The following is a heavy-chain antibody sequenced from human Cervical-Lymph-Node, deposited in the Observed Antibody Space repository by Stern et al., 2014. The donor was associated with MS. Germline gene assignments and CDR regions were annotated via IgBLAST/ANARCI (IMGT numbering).Heavy chain of an antibody. CDR1: GGTFSSYA. J-gene: IGHJ5*02. V-gene: IGHV1-69*01. D-gene: IGHD5-18*01. CDR2: ISPISGTA. Sequence: VHMVESGVEVKKPGSSVKVSCTASGGTFSSYAISWVRQAPGQGLEWLGGISPISGTANYAQKFQGRVTITADESTSTAYMELSSLRSEDTAVYYCARGDELWSPFDPWGQGTLVTVSS. CDR3: ARGDELWSPFDP.